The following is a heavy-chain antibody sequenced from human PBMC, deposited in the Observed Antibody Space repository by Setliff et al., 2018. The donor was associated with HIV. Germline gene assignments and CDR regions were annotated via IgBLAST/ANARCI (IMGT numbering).Heavy chain of an antibody. V-gene: IGHV1-18*04. Sequence: ASVKVSCKASGYTFTSYYMHWVRQAPGQGLEWMGWISAYNGNTNYAQKLQGRVTMTTDTSTSTAYMELRSLTSDDTAVYYCVRVTADRTNYYYYMDVWDKGTTVTVSS. CDR3: VRVTADRTNYYYYMDV. J-gene: IGHJ6*03. CDR1: GYTFTSYY. D-gene: IGHD4-17*01. CDR2: ISAYNGNT.